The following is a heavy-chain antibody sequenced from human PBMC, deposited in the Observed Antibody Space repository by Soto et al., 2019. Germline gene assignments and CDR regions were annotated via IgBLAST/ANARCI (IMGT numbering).Heavy chain of an antibody. D-gene: IGHD3-3*01. CDR2: VYSSGGT. CDR3: ARGQRFSDWFDP. CDR1: GGSMTSYY. J-gene: IGHJ5*02. V-gene: IGHV4-4*07. Sequence: SETLSLTCTVSGGSMTSYYWTWIRQPAGKGLEWIGRVYSSGGTHYNPSLKSRVTISLDTPKNQFSLRLLSVTDADTAVYFCARGQRFSDWFDPWGQGTLVTVSS.